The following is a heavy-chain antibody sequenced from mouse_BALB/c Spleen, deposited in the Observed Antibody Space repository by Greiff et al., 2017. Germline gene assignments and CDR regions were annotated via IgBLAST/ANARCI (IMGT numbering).Heavy chain of an antibody. CDR3: ARGATMTYFDY. CDR2: ISYDGSN. J-gene: IGHJ2*01. CDR1: GYSITSGYY. Sequence: EVKLMESGPGLVKPSQSLSLTCSVTGYSITSGYYWNWIRQFPGNKLEWMGYISYDGSNNYNPSLKNRISITRDTSKNQFFLKLNSVTTEDTATYYCARGATMTYFDYWGQGTTLSVSS. V-gene: IGHV3-6*02. D-gene: IGHD2-4*01.